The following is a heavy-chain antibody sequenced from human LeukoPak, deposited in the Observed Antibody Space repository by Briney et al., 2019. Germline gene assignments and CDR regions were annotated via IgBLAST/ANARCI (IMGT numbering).Heavy chain of an antibody. Sequence: GESLRLSCAASGFTFDDYAMHWVRQAPGKGLEWVSLISGDGGSTYYADSVKGRFTISRDNSKNSLYLQMNSLRTEDTALYYCAKDPFGAVSPSPAEDYWGQGTQVTVSS. CDR2: ISGDGGST. J-gene: IGHJ4*02. V-gene: IGHV3-43*02. CDR3: AKDPFGAVSPSPAEDY. D-gene: IGHD3-3*01. CDR1: GFTFDDYA.